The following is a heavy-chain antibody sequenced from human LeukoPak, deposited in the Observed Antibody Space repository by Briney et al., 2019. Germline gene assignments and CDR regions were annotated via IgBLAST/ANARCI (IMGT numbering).Heavy chain of an antibody. CDR3: AGVGNGGYGGFDY. CDR2: ISSSGTT. D-gene: IGHD5-12*01. Sequence: SETLSLTCTVSSGSISSGDYYWRWIRQPPGKGLEWIGYISSSGTTYYNPSLRSRITISVDSSKSQFSLNLSSVTASDTAVYYCAGVGNGGYGGFDYWGQGTLVTVSS. V-gene: IGHV4-30-4*01. CDR1: SGSISSGDYY. J-gene: IGHJ4*02.